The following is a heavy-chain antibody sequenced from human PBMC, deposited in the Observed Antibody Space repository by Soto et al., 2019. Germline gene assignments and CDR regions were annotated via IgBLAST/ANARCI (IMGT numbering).Heavy chain of an antibody. D-gene: IGHD2-15*01. J-gene: IGHJ4*02. V-gene: IGHV4-39*01. CDR1: GGSISSSSYY. CDR3: SSPDISHEINDH. Sequence: SETLSLTCTVSGGSISSSSYYWGWIRQPPGKGLEWIGSSYYSGSTYYNPSLKSRVTISVDTSKNQFSLKLSSVTAADTAVYYCSSPDISHEINDHCGQGTLAIVSS. CDR2: SYYSGST.